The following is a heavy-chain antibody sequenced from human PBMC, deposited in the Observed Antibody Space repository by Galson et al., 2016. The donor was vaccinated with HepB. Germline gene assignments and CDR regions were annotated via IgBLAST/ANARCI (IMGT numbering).Heavy chain of an antibody. V-gene: IGHV3-23*01. CDR2: ISDSGGST. CDR3: ARDRIHDKWDYHPLFDN. D-gene: IGHD1-26*01. J-gene: IGHJ4*02. Sequence: SLRLSCAASGFTFSSYAMSWVRQAPGKGLDWVSGISDSGGSTYYADSVKGRFTISRDNARNTLHLQMNSLRAEDTAVYYCARDRIHDKWDYHPLFDNWGQGTLVTVSS. CDR1: GFTFSSYA.